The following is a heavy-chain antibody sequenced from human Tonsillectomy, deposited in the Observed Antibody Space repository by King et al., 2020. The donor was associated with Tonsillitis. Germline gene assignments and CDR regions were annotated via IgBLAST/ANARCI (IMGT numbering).Heavy chain of an antibody. CDR3: ATGDFWDSCYYSMVV. V-gene: IGHV1-69*04. CDR1: GGTFISYA. CDR2: IIPILGIA. Sequence: QLVQSGAEVKKPGSSVKVSCKASGGTFISYAISWVRQAPGQGLEWMGRIIPILGIATYAQRFQDRVTITADKSTSTAYMELSSLRSEDTAVYYCATGDFWDSCYYSMVVWGKGTTVTVSS. D-gene: IGHD3-3*01. J-gene: IGHJ6*03.